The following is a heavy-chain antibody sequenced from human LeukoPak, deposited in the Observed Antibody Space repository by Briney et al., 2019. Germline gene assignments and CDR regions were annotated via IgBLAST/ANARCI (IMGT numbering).Heavy chain of an antibody. CDR3: ARDHSSGYYATQLAEVDAFDI. D-gene: IGHD3-22*01. CDR1: GGTFSSYA. CDR2: IIPIFGTA. J-gene: IGHJ3*02. Sequence: ASVKVSCKASGGTFSSYAISWVRQAPGQGLEWMGGIIPIFGTANYAQKFQGRVTITADKSTSTAYMELSSLRSEDTAVYYCARDHSSGYYATQLAEVDAFDIWGQGTMVTVSS. V-gene: IGHV1-69*06.